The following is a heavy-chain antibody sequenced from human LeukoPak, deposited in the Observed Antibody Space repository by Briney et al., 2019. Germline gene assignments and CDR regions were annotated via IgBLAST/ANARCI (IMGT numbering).Heavy chain of an antibody. D-gene: IGHD3-10*01. CDR3: AGGRGLYNWFDP. CDR2: IYYSGST. CDR1: GGSFSGYY. Sequence: SETLSLTCAVYGGSFSGYYWSWIRQPPGKGLEWIGSIYYSGSTYYNPSLKSRVTISVDTSKNQFSLKLSSVTAADTAVYYCAGGRGLYNWFDPWGQGTLVTVSS. J-gene: IGHJ5*02. V-gene: IGHV4-34*01.